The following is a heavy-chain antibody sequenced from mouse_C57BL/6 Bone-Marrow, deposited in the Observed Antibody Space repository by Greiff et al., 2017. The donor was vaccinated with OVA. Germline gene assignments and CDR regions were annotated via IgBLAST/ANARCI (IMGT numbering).Heavy chain of an antibody. Sequence: QVQLQQPGAELVKPGASVKMSCKASGYTFTSYWMHWVQQRPGQGLEWIGRIHPSDSATNYNQKVKGKATLTVHKYSSTAYRQLSRLTSEDSAVYNCAMTGRGKPAWFAYWGQGTLVTVSA. CDR3: AMTGRGKPAWFAY. CDR1: GYTFTSYW. V-gene: IGHV1-74*01. D-gene: IGHD2-1*01. CDR2: IHPSDSAT. J-gene: IGHJ3*01.